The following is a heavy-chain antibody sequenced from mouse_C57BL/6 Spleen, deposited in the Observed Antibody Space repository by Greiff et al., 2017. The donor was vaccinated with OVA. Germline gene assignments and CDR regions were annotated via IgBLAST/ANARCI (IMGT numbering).Heavy chain of an antibody. CDR2: IHPNSGST. V-gene: IGHV1-64*01. D-gene: IGHD1-1*01. Sequence: QVQLKQPGAELVMPGASVKLSCKASGYTFTSYWMHWVKQRPGQGLEWIGMIHPNSGSTNYNEKFKSKATLTVDKSSSTAYMQLNSLTSEDSAVYYCARYYYGSSYPYAMDYWGQGTSVTVSS. CDR3: ARYYYGSSYPYAMDY. J-gene: IGHJ4*01. CDR1: GYTFTSYW.